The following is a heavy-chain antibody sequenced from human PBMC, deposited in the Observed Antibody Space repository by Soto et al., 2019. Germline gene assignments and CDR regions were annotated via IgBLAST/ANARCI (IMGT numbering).Heavy chain of an antibody. J-gene: IGHJ6*02. V-gene: IGHV3-23*01. Sequence: EVQLLESGGGLVQPGGSLRLSCAASGFTFSSYAMSWVRQAPGKGLEWVSAISGSGGSTYYADSVKGRFTISRDNSKNTLYLQMNRLRAEDTDVYYCAKGVGYCSSTSCYSRYYYGMDVWGQGTTVTVSS. D-gene: IGHD2-2*01. CDR1: GFTFSSYA. CDR3: AKGVGYCSSTSCYSRYYYGMDV. CDR2: ISGSGGST.